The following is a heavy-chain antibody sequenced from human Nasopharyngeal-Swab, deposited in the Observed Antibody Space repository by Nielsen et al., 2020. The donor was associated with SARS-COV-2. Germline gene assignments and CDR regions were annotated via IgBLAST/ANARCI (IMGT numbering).Heavy chain of an antibody. CDR3: ARDVAAAGYYFDY. J-gene: IGHJ4*02. V-gene: IGHV3-23*01. D-gene: IGHD6-13*01. Sequence: GESLKISCAASGFTFSRYAMSWVRQAPGKGLEWVSGITASGDSTYYADSVKGRFTISRDNSKNTLYLQMNSLRAEGTAVYYCARDVAAAGYYFDYWGQGTLVTVSS. CDR1: GFTFSRYA. CDR2: ITASGDST.